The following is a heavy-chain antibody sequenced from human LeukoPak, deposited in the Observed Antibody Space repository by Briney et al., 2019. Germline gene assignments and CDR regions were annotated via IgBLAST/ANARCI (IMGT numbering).Heavy chain of an antibody. J-gene: IGHJ4*02. CDR2: ISYDGSNK. Sequence: GGSLRLSCAASGFTFSSYAMHWVRQAPGKGLEWVAVISYDGSNKYYADSVKGRFTISRDNSKNTLYLQMNSLRAEDTAVYYCARSRGGNRFDYWGQGTLVTVSS. CDR1: GFTFSSYA. CDR3: ARSRGGNRFDY. V-gene: IGHV3-30*04. D-gene: IGHD2-15*01.